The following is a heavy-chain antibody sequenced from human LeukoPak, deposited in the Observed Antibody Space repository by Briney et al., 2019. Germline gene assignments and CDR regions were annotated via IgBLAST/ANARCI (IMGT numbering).Heavy chain of an antibody. J-gene: IGHJ5*02. CDR2: IIPILGIA. Sequence: GASVKVSCKASGGTFSSYAISWVRQAPGQGLEWMGRIIPILGIANYAQKFQGRVTITADKSTSTAYMELSSLRSEDTAVYYCARDSGCYDSSGYDIPRFDPWGQGTLVTVSS. CDR1: GGTFSSYA. D-gene: IGHD3-22*01. V-gene: IGHV1-69*04. CDR3: ARDSGCYDSSGYDIPRFDP.